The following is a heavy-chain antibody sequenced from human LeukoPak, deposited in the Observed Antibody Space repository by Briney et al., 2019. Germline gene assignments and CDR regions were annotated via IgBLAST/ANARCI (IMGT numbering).Heavy chain of an antibody. CDR1: GYTFTTYD. Sequence: ASVKVSCKASGYTFTTYDINWVRQATGQGLEWMGWMNPNTGNTGYAQKFQDRVTITRNTSISTAYMELSSLRSEDTAVYYCARAHQVGWPSTWQPWGQGTLVTVSS. CDR3: ARAHQVGWPSTWQP. CDR2: MNPNTGNT. D-gene: IGHD6-13*01. V-gene: IGHV1-8*03. J-gene: IGHJ5*02.